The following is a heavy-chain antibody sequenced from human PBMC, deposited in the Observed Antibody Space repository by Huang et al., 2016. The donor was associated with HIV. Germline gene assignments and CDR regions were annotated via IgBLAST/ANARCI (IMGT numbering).Heavy chain of an antibody. CDR3: ARERYYYDRSGYYTPVEYFHH. CDR2: ISGDNGKT. Sequence: QVQLVQSGAEVKKPGASVKVSCKVSGYTFTNYAINWVRQAPGQSLEWMGWISGDNGKTNYAQKVQGRVTMTKDTSTSTAYMELRSLISDDTAVYYCARERYYYDRSGYYTPVEYFHHWGQGTLVTVSS. CDR1: GYTFTNYA. D-gene: IGHD3-22*01. V-gene: IGHV1-18*01. J-gene: IGHJ1*01.